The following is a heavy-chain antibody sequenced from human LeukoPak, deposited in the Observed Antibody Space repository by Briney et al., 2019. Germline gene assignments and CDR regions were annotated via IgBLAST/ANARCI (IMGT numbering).Heavy chain of an antibody. D-gene: IGHD2-2*01. CDR1: GFTFTKYW. CDR2: IKQDGSEK. Sequence: GGSLRLSCAASGFTFTKYWMTWVRQAPGEGLEWVANIKQDGSEKFYVDSVNGRFTISRDNDKNSLDLQINSLGAEDTAVYYCARGLDCRSTSCYLDNWGQGTLVTVSS. CDR3: ARGLDCRSTSCYLDN. J-gene: IGHJ4*02. V-gene: IGHV3-7*01.